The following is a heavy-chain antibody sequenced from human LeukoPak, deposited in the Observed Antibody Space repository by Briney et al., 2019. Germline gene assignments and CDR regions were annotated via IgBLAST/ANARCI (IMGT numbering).Heavy chain of an antibody. CDR3: ARVVRHNYYDSSGYPDY. J-gene: IGHJ4*02. CDR1: GGSISSYY. V-gene: IGHV4-59*01. Sequence: PSETLSLTCTVSGGSISSYYWSWIRQPPGKGLEWSGYIYYSGSTNYNPSLKSRVTISVDTSKNQFSLKLSSVTAADTAVYYCARVVRHNYYDSSGYPDYWGQGTLVTVSS. D-gene: IGHD3-22*01. CDR2: IYYSGST.